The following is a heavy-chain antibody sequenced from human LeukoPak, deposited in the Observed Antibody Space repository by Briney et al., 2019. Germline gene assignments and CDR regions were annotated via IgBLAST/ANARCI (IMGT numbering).Heavy chain of an antibody. D-gene: IGHD3-22*01. CDR1: GFTFSNSA. Sequence: GGSLRLSCAASGFTFSNSAMSWVRQAPGKGLEWVSTLSGSGITTYYADSVKGRFTISRDNSKNTLYLQMNSLRAEDTAVYYCARHVTYYYDSSGWFYDYWGQGTLVTVSS. V-gene: IGHV3-23*01. J-gene: IGHJ4*02. CDR3: ARHVTYYYDSSGWFYDY. CDR2: LSGSGITT.